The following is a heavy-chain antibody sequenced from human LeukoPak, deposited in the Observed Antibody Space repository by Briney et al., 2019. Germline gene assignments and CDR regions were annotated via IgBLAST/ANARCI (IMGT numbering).Heavy chain of an antibody. CDR3: AKDAQRGFDYSNSLEY. V-gene: IGHV3-33*06. J-gene: IGHJ4*02. CDR1: GFTFSHYG. Sequence: PGGSLRLSCAASGFTFSHYGMHWVRQAPGKGLEWVAVIWHDVSSKFYADSVKGRFTISRDNFMKTVYLQMNSLRAEDTALYYCAKDAQRGFDYSNSLEYWGQGVLVTVSS. CDR2: IWHDVSSK. D-gene: IGHD4-11*01.